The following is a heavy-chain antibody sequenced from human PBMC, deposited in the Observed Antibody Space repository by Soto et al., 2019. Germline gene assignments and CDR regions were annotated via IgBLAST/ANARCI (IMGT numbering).Heavy chain of an antibody. D-gene: IGHD2-15*01. CDR2: IYWDDDK. CDR3: AHSWYCSGGSCYYSNRFDP. V-gene: IGHV2-5*02. Sequence: QITLKESGPTLVKPTQTLTLTCTFSGFSLSTSGVGVGWIRQPPGKALEWLALIYWDDDKRYSPSLKSRLTITKDTSKNPVVLTMTNLDPVDTATYCCAHSWYCSGGSCYYSNRFDPWGQGTLVTVSS. CDR1: GFSLSTSGVG. J-gene: IGHJ5*02.